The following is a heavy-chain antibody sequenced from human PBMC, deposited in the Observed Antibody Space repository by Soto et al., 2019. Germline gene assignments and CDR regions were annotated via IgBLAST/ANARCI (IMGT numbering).Heavy chain of an antibody. CDR3: AKDSVHNLYRTSSLEDCFGP. J-gene: IGHJ5*02. D-gene: IGHD6-6*01. CDR1: GFIFSSYA. CDR2: ISGTGVNT. Sequence: LRLFCEASGFIFSSYAITWVRQAPGKGLEWVSTISGTGVNTYYADSVKGRFTVSRDNSKNTVWLQMNSLRAADSSVYYCAKDSVHNLYRTSSLEDCFGPWGQGTLVTVSS. V-gene: IGHV3-23*01.